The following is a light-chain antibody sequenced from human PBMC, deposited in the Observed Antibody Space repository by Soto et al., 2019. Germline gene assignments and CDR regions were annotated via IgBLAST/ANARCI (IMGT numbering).Light chain of an antibody. CDR2: GAS. Sequence: EIVLTQSPGTLSLSAGGRATLSCRASQSVSSSYLGWYQQKPGQAPRLLIYGASSRATGIPDRFSGSGSGTDFTLTISRLEPEDFAVYYCQQYGSSRTWTFGQGTKV. CDR3: QQYGSSRTWT. J-gene: IGKJ1*01. CDR1: QSVSSSY. V-gene: IGKV3-20*01.